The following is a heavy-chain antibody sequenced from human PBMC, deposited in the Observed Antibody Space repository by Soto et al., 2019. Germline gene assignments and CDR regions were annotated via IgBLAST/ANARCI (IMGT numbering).Heavy chain of an antibody. CDR1: GGSFSGYY. D-gene: IGHD3-10*01. V-gene: IGHV4-34*01. J-gene: IGHJ6*02. CDR2: INHSGST. CDR3: ARTRLAGGSGSYYNVSPYYYYYYGMDV. Sequence: SETLSLTCAVYGGSFSGYYWSWIRQPPGKGLEWIGEINHSGSTNYNPSLKSRVTISVDTSKNQFSLKLSSVTAADTAVYYCARTRLAGGSGSYYNVSPYYYYYYGMDVWGQGTTVTVSS.